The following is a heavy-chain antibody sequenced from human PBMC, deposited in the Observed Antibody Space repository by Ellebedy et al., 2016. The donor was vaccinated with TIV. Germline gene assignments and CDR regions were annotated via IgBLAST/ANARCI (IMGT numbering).Heavy chain of an antibody. D-gene: IGHD6-19*01. CDR3: ARLRPIAVAGS. V-gene: IGHV4-39*01. CDR2: IYYSGST. J-gene: IGHJ4*02. Sequence: MPSETLSLTCTVSGGSINSRSYYWGWIRQPPGKGLEWIGSIYYSGSTHYNPSLKSRVTISVDTSKNQFSLKLSSVTAADTAVYFCARLRPIAVAGSWGQGTLVTVSS. CDR1: GGSINSRSYY.